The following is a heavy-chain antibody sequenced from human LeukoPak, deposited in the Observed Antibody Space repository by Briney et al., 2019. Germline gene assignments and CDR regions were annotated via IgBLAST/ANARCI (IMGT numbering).Heavy chain of an antibody. CDR2: MNPNSGNT. V-gene: IGHV1-8*01. D-gene: IGHD3-10*01. Sequence: ASVKVSCKASGYTFTSYDINWVRQATGQGLEWMGWMNPNSGNTGYAQKFQGRVTMTRNTPISTAYMELSSLRSEDTAVYYCARRYYYGSGSYLDGFDPWGQGTLVTVSS. CDR1: GYTFTSYD. J-gene: IGHJ5*02. CDR3: ARRYYYGSGSYLDGFDP.